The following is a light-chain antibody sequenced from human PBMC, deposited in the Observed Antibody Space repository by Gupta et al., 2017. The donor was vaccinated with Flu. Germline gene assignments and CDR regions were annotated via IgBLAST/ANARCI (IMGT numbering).Light chain of an antibody. CDR3: QQSNIWPPWT. V-gene: IGKV3-15*01. CDR2: GPS. CDR1: QSVISN. J-gene: IGKJ1*01. Sequence: VSPGEIATLSCRASQSVISNVSWYQQKPGQAPRLLIHGPSTRATVIPARSSGSGSETEFTLPISSLQSDDFAVYSFQQSNIWPPWTFGQGT.